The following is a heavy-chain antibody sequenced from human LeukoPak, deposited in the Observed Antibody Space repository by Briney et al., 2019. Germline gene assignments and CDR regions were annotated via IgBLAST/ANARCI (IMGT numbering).Heavy chain of an antibody. J-gene: IGHJ6*03. CDR2: ISSSSSYI. CDR3: ARDIGPPVGATGGLYYYYYMDV. V-gene: IGHV3-21*01. D-gene: IGHD1-26*01. CDR1: GFTFSSYS. Sequence: GGSLRLSCAASGFTFSSYSMNWVRQAPGKGLEWVSSISSSSSYIYYADSVKGRFTISRDNAKNSLYLQMNSLRAEDTAVYYCARDIGPPVGATGGLYYYYYMDVWGKGTTVTISS.